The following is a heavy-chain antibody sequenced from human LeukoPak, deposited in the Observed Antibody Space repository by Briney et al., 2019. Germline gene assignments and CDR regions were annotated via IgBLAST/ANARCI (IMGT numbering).Heavy chain of an antibody. CDR1: GGSISSGGYY. Sequence: SETLSLTCTVSGGSISSGGYYWSWIRQHPGKGLEWIGYIYYTGSTYYNPSLKSRVIISVDTSKNQFSQKLNSVTAADTAVYYCARYCSSTSCRWFDPWGQGTLVTVSS. D-gene: IGHD2-2*01. CDR2: IYYTGST. CDR3: ARYCSSTSCRWFDP. J-gene: IGHJ5*02. V-gene: IGHV4-31*03.